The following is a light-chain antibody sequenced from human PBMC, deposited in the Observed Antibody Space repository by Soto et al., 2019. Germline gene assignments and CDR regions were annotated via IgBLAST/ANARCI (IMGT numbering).Light chain of an antibody. CDR2: AAS. J-gene: IGKJ4*01. V-gene: IGKV1-39*01. CDR1: QSISSY. CDR3: QQSYCTLLS. Sequence: DIQMTQSPSSLSASVGDRVTITCRASQSISSYLNWYQQKPGKAPKLLVYAASSLQSGVPSRFCGVCSCLYFSLTISSLQPEDFATYDCQQSYCTLLSFGGGAEVGSK.